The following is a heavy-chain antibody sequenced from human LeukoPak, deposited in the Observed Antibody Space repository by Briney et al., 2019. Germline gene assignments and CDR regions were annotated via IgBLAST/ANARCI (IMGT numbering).Heavy chain of an antibody. CDR2: ISYDGSNE. V-gene: IGHV3-30*04. D-gene: IGHD3-10*01. CDR1: GFTFYYYP. CDR3: VRPIDNGSGSYYFDY. J-gene: IGHJ4*02. Sequence: GGSLRLSCAASGFTFYYYPMHWVRQAPGKGLEWVAVISYDGSNEYYADSVKGRFTISRDNSKNTLCLQMSSLRAEDTAVYYCVRPIDNGSGSYYFDYWGQGTWSPSPQ.